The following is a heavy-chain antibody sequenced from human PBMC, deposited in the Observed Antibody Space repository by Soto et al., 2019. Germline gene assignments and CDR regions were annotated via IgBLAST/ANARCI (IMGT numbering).Heavy chain of an antibody. CDR1: GYGFTTYG. CDR3: ARGRYGDY. Sequence: QVHLVQSGAEVKKPGASVKVSCKGSGYGFTTYGITWVRQAPGQGLEWMAWISAHNGNTNYAQTLQGRVTVTRDTSTSTAYMELRSLISDDTAEYYCARGRYGDYWGQGALVTVSS. V-gene: IGHV1-18*01. D-gene: IGHD1-1*01. CDR2: ISAHNGNT. J-gene: IGHJ4*02.